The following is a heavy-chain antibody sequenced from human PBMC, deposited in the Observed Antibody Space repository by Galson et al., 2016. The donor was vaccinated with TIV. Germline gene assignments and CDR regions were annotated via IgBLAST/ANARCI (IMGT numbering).Heavy chain of an antibody. D-gene: IGHD4-17*01. J-gene: IGHJ4*02. CDR1: GFSLYTRGVG. CDR3: ARRGDASSTGFFDL. Sequence: PALVKPPQTLTLTCTFSGFSLYTRGVGVGWIRQPPGKALEWLALFYWDGEERYSPSLRGRVTISTDTSGNEVVLKMTNMDPVDTGTYFCARRGDASSTGFFDLWGQGSLVTVSS. CDR2: FYWDGEE. V-gene: IGHV2-5*02.